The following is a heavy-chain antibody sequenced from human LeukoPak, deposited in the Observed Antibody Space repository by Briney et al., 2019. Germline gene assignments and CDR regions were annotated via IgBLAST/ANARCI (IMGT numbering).Heavy chain of an antibody. D-gene: IGHD3-10*01. CDR3: ARDLPLWFGELSGAFDI. V-gene: IGHV4-30-2*01. J-gene: IGHJ3*02. Sequence: SETLSLTCAVSGGSISSGGYSWSWIRQPPGKGLEWIGYIYHSGSTYYNPSLKSRVTISVDTSKNQFSLKLSSVTAADTAVYYCARDLPLWFGELSGAFDIWGQGTMVTVSS. CDR2: IYHSGST. CDR1: GGSISSGGYS.